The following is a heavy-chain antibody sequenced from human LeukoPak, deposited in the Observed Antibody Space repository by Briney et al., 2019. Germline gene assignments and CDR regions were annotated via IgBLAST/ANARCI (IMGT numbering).Heavy chain of an antibody. CDR2: ISSSSSYI. CDR3: ARSLNPYYYDSGGYYPNYYFDY. Sequence: GGSLRLSCAASGFTFSSYSMNWVRQAPGKGLEWVSSISSSSSYIYYADSVKGRFTISRDNAKNSLYLQMNSLRAEDTAVYYRARSLNPYYYDSGGYYPNYYFDYWGQGTLVTVSS. D-gene: IGHD3-22*01. V-gene: IGHV3-21*04. CDR1: GFTFSSYS. J-gene: IGHJ4*02.